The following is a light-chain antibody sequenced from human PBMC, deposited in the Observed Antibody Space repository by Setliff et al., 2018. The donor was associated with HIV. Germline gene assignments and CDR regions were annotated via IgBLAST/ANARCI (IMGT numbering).Light chain of an antibody. CDR3: SSYSIRNTLP. Sequence: QSALTQPASVSGSPGQSITISCTGTSSDVGGYNYVSWYQQHPGKAPKLMIFEVSNRPSGISNRFSGSKSGNTASLTISGLQAEDEADYYCSSYSIRNTLPVGTGTKSPS. CDR1: SSDVGGYNY. V-gene: IGLV2-14*01. J-gene: IGLJ1*01. CDR2: EVS.